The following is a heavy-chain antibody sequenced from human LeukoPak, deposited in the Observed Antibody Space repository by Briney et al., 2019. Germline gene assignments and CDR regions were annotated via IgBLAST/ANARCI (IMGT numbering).Heavy chain of an antibody. CDR3: ATKTPGKYPYDY. D-gene: IGHD2-2*01. V-gene: IGHV3-23*01. CDR1: GLTFSTSP. CDR2: SGTSGDT. J-gene: IGHJ4*02. Sequence: GGSLRLSCAASGLTFSTSPMNWVRLAPGNRLEWVSTSGTSGDTYYAGSVKGRFTISRDNSKSTLSLQMANLRVEDTAVYYCATKTPGKYPYDYWGQGTLVTVSP.